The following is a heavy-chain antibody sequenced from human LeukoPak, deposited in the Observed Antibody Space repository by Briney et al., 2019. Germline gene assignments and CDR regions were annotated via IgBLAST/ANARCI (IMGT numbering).Heavy chain of an antibody. CDR1: GGSISSYY. D-gene: IGHD2-8*01. Sequence: SETLSLTCTVSGGSISSYYWSWIRQPPGKGLEWIGYIYYSGSTNYNPSLKSRVTISVDTSKNQFSLKLSSVTAADTAVYYCARDPTNGVPDAFDIWGQGTMVTVSS. CDR3: ARDPTNGVPDAFDI. V-gene: IGHV4-59*01. CDR2: IYYSGST. J-gene: IGHJ3*02.